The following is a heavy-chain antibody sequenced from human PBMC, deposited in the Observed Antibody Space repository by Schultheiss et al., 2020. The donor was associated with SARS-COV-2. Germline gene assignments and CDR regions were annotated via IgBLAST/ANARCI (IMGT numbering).Heavy chain of an antibody. CDR1: GASISSGAYY. V-gene: IGHV4-31*03. J-gene: IGHJ4*02. D-gene: IGHD3-16*02. CDR2: MHYSGRA. CDR3: ARVDSRRTLGGLILYFEY. Sequence: SETLSLTCTVSGASISSGAYYWGWVRQHPTKGLQWIGYMHYSGRAYYNATLQSRVTISLHTAENQFSLRLSFVTAADTAVYYCARVDSRRTLGGLILYFEYWGQGTLVTVSS.